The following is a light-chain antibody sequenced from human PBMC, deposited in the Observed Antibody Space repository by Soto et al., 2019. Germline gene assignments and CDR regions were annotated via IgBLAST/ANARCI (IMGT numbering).Light chain of an antibody. CDR1: SSDVGRYNH. V-gene: IGLV2-8*01. J-gene: IGLJ1*01. Sequence: QSVLTQPPSASGSPGQSVTISCTGSSSDVGRYNHVSWYQQHPGKAPKLIIFDVDKRPSGVPDRFSGFKSVNTASLTVSGLQAEDEADYYCSAYAGSIFVFGTGTKLTVL. CDR3: SAYAGSIFV. CDR2: DVD.